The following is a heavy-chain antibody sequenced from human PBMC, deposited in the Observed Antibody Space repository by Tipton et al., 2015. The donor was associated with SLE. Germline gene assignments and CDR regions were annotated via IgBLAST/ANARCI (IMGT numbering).Heavy chain of an antibody. D-gene: IGHD2-15*01. J-gene: IGHJ6*02. CDR3: ARLRIMLPATQYYYFYGMDV. CDR1: GYRFNYYA. Sequence: QVQLVQSGAEVKKPGASVKVSCKASGYRFNYYAFHWVRQAPGQRPEWMGWINVDNGDTKYSETFQGRVMFTRDTSASTAYMELSNLRSEDTAVYYCARLRIMLPATQYYYFYGMDVWGQGTSVTVSS. V-gene: IGHV1-3*01. CDR2: INVDNGDT.